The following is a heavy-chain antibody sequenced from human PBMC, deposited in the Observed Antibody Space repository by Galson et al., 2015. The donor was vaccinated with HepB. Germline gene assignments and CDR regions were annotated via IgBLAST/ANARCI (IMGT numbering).Heavy chain of an antibody. V-gene: IGHV3-21*01. CDR2: ISATSRNI. CDR3: ARVYDGDDAGEDYGMDV. CDR1: GFTFSSHF. J-gene: IGHJ6*02. Sequence: SLRLSCAGSGFTFSSHFMNRVRQAPGKGLEWVAYISATSRNIYYADSVKGRFSISRDNGKNSLYLQMNSLRAEDTAVYYCARVYDGDDAGEDYGMDVWGPGAT. D-gene: IGHD4-17*01.